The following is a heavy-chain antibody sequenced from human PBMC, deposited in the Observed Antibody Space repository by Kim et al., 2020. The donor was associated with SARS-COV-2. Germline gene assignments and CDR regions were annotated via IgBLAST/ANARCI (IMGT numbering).Heavy chain of an antibody. D-gene: IGHD3-10*01. CDR3: ARCPLSMTMVRGMITTTLTYYHKMDA. V-gene: IGHV3-48*02. CDR1: GFNFNSYS. CDR2: ISSSSGTM. J-gene: IGHJ6*02. Sequence: GGSLRLFCAASGFNFNSYSMNWVRQAPGKGLEWVSYISSSSGTMYYADSVRGRFTISRDNAKNSLFLQMNSLRDEDTAVYYCARCPLSMTMVRGMITTTLTYYHKMDAWGQGTRLTVSS.